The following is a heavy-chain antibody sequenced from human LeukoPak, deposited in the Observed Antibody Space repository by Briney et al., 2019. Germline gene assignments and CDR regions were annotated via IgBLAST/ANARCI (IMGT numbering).Heavy chain of an antibody. Sequence: SETLSLTCTVSGGSISSYYWSWIRQPPGKGLEWIGYIYYSGSTNYNPSLKSRVTISVDTSKNQFSLKLSSVTAADTAVYYCARSPQYYYDSSGYDYWGQGTLVTVS. CDR3: ARSPQYYYDSSGYDY. V-gene: IGHV4-59*08. J-gene: IGHJ4*02. CDR2: IYYSGST. CDR1: GGSISSYY. D-gene: IGHD3-22*01.